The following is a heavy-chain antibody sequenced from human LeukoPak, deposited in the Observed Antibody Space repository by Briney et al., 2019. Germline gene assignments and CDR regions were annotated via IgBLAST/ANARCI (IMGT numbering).Heavy chain of an antibody. CDR1: GGSFSGYY. D-gene: IGHD2-2*03. CDR3: ARDGYCSSTSCYRHRGAFDI. Sequence: SETLSLTCAVYGGSFSGYYWSWIRQPPGKWLEWIGKINHSGSTDYNPSLKSRVTISVDTSKNQFSLKLSSVTAADTAVYYCARDGYCSSTSCYRHRGAFDIWGQGTMVTVSS. CDR2: INHSGST. V-gene: IGHV4-34*01. J-gene: IGHJ3*02.